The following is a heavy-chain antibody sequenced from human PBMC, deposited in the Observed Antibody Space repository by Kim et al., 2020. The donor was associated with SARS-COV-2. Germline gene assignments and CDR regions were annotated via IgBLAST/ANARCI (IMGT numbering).Heavy chain of an antibody. Sequence: GGSLRLSCTASGFTFGDYAMSWVRQAPGKGLEWVGFIRSKAYGGTTEYAASVKGRFTISRDDSKSIAYLQMNSLKTEDTAVYYCTRVFWGSGTPFFDYWGQGTLVTVSS. CDR3: TRVFWGSGTPFFDY. D-gene: IGHD3-16*01. CDR1: GFTFGDYA. J-gene: IGHJ4*02. V-gene: IGHV3-49*04. CDR2: IRSKAYGGTT.